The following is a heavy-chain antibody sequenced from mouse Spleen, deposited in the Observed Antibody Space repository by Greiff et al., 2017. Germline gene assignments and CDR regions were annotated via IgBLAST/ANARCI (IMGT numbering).Heavy chain of an antibody. J-gene: IGHJ2*01. D-gene: IGHD2-4*01. CDR1: GYAFTNYL. V-gene: IGHV1-54*01. CDR2: INPGSGGT. Sequence: QVQLQQSGAELVRPGTSVKVSCKASGYAFTNYLIEWVKQRPGQGLEWIGVINPGSGGTNYNEKFKGKATLTADKSSSTAYMQLSSLTSEDSAVYFCARQGIWGITTYFDYWGQGTTLTVSS. CDR3: ARQGIWGITTYFDY.